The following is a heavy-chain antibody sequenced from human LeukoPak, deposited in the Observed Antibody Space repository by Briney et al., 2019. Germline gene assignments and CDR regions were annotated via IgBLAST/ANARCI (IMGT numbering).Heavy chain of an antibody. D-gene: IGHD3-3*01. CDR1: GFTFSSYS. V-gene: IGHV3-21*01. J-gene: IGHJ4*02. CDR2: ISSSSSYI. Sequence: GGSLRLSCAASGFTFSSYSMNWVRQTPGKGLEWVSSISSSSSYIYYADSVKGRFAISRDNAKNSLYLQMNSLRAEDTAVYYCARGIYDFWSGYYGGPFDYWGQGTLVTVSS. CDR3: ARGIYDFWSGYYGGPFDY.